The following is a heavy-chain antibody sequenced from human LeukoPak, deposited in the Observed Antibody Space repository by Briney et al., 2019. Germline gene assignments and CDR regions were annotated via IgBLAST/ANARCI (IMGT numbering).Heavy chain of an antibody. CDR3: ARKTYYYDNAKGYFDY. J-gene: IGHJ4*02. CDR1: GFTFSSYS. Sequence: GGSLRLSCAASGFTFSSYSMNWVRQAPGKGLEWVANIKQDGSEKSYVDSVKGRSTISRDNAKNSLYLQMDSLRAEDTAVYYCARKTYYYDNAKGYFDYWGPGTLVAVSS. D-gene: IGHD3-22*01. CDR2: IKQDGSEK. V-gene: IGHV3-7*01.